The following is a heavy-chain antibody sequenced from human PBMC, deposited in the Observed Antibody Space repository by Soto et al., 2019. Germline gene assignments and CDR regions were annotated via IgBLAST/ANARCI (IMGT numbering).Heavy chain of an antibody. CDR1: GDSINSGSYY. V-gene: IGHV4-39*01. J-gene: IGHJ6*02. CDR3: ASRLGYGYGMDV. CDR2: IYYSGST. Sequence: SETLCLTCTVSGDSINSGSYYWGWIRQPPGKGLEWIGTIYYSGSTFYNPSLKSRVTISADTSMNQFSLKLSSVTAADTAVYYCASRLGYGYGMDVWGQGTTVTVSS. D-gene: IGHD5-12*01.